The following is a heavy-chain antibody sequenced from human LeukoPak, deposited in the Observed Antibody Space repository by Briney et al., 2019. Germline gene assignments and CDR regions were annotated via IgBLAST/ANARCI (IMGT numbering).Heavy chain of an antibody. Sequence: ASVKVSCKTSGYMFTGFFIHWVRQAPGQALEWMGSGSPNNGGTSYAEKFQGTVNMTSDTSKRTAYLQLSGLRFDDTAVYYCESLLSSGDFDYWGQGTPVTVSS. CDR1: GYMFTGFF. D-gene: IGHD3-16*02. CDR2: GSPNNGGT. V-gene: IGHV1-2*02. CDR3: ESLLSSGDFDY. J-gene: IGHJ4*02.